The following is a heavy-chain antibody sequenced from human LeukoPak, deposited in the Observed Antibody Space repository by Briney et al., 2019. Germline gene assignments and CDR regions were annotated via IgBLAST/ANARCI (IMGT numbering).Heavy chain of an antibody. D-gene: IGHD3-16*01. CDR3: ARDPGYESWSPFWGGMDV. J-gene: IGHJ6*04. V-gene: IGHV3-74*01. CDR1: GFTFSSSW. CDR2: ITRDGSST. Sequence: GESLRLSCAASGFTFSSSWMHWVRQTPGKGLVWFSRITRDGSSTTYADSVKGRFTTSRDNAKNTLYLQMDSLRDDDTAVYYCARDPGYESWSPFWGGMDVWGNGTTVIVSS.